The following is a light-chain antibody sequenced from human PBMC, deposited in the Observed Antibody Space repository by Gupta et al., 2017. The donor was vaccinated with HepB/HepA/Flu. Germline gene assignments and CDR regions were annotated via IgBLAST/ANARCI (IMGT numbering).Light chain of an antibody. J-gene: IGLJ2*01. CDR3: SSYTSSSTLVV. CDR2: DVS. CDR1: SSDVGGYNY. V-gene: IGLV2-14*01. Sequence: QSALTKPASVSGSPGQSTTISCTGTSSDVGGYNYVSWYQHPGKAPKLMIYDVSNRPSGVSNRFSGSKSGNTASLTISGLQAEDEADYYCSSYTSSSTLVVFGGGTKLTVL.